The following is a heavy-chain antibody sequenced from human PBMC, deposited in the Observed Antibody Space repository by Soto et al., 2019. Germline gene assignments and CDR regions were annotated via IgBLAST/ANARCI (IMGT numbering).Heavy chain of an antibody. CDR1: GECSCRGGPY. CDR3: ARAPETPTIFGVVRPYFFNH. V-gene: IGHV4-31*03. Sequence: PLEPRSVACRVGGECSCRGGPYWNWIRQRPGKGLEWMGYIFYSGSFYYTPSLRGRVMMSADTSKNQFYLRLSSVAAADTAVYYCARAPETPTIFGVVRPYFFNHWGQGTLVTVSS. J-gene: IGHJ4*02. CDR2: IFYSGSF. D-gene: IGHD3-3*01.